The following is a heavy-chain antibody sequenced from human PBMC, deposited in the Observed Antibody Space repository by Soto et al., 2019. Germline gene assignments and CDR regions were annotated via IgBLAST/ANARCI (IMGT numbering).Heavy chain of an antibody. CDR1: GGSISSGGYY. CDR2: IYYSGST. J-gene: IGHJ4*02. V-gene: IGHV4-31*03. Sequence: QVQLQESGPGLVKPSQTLSLTCTVSGGSISSGGYYCSWIRQHPGKGLEWIGYIYYSGSTYYNPSLKSRVTISVDTSKKQFSLKLTSVTAADTAVYYCAREGGSGYVDYWGQGTLVTVSS. D-gene: IGHD3-22*01. CDR3: AREGGSGYVDY.